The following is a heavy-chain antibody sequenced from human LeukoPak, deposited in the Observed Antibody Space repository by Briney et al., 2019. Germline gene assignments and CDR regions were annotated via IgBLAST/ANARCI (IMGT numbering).Heavy chain of an antibody. CDR2: INLNSGGT. J-gene: IGHJ5*02. Sequence: ASVKVSCETSGYSFTDYYMHWVRQAPGQGLEWMGWINLNSGGTSTAQKFQGRVTMTRDTSITTVYMEVSWLTSDDTAIYYCARADRLDGGPYLIGPWGQGTLVTVSS. CDR1: GYSFTDYY. V-gene: IGHV1-2*02. CDR3: ARADRLDGGPYLIGP. D-gene: IGHD2-21*01.